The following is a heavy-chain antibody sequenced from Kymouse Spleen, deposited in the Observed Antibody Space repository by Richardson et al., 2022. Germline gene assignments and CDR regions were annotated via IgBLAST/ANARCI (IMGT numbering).Heavy chain of an antibody. CDR3: TRQAIAARDYYYYGMDV. CDR2: IRSKANSYAT. Sequence: EVQLVESGGGLVQPGGSLKLSCAASGFTFSGSAMHWVRQASGKGLEWVGRIRSKANSYATAYAASVKGRFTISRDDSKNTAYLQMNSLKTEDTAVYYCTRQAIAARDYYYYGMDVWGQGTTVTVSS. J-gene: IGHJ6*02. D-gene: IGHD6-6*01. V-gene: IGHV3-73*02. CDR1: GFTFSGSA.